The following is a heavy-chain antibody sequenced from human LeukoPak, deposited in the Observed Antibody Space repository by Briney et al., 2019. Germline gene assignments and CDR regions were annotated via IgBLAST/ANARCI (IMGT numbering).Heavy chain of an antibody. CDR3: ARDKRMVAADYYYYYGMDV. Sequence: PSETLSLTCTVSGGSISSDLYYYWGWVRQPPGKGLEWIGSIYSSGTAYYNPSLKSRVAIFVDTSKNHFSLNLTSVTAADTAVYYCARDKRMVAADYYYYYGMDVWGQGTTVIVSS. J-gene: IGHJ6*02. V-gene: IGHV4-39*02. CDR2: IYSSGTA. CDR1: GGSISSDLYYY. D-gene: IGHD6-13*01.